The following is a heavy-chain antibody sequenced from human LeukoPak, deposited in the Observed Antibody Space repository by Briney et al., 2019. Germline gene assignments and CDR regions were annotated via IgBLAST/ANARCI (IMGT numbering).Heavy chain of an antibody. CDR2: ISGSGSTI. V-gene: IGHV3-11*01. J-gene: IGHJ6*03. CDR1: GFTFSDYY. D-gene: IGHD5-24*01. Sequence: GGPLRLSCAASGFTFSDYYMTWIRQAPGKGLEWVSYISGSGSTIYYADSVKGRFTISRDNAKNSLYLQMSSLRPEDTAVYYCARERGRVEMATNPRSTYMDVWGKGTTVTVSS. CDR3: ARERGRVEMATNPRSTYMDV.